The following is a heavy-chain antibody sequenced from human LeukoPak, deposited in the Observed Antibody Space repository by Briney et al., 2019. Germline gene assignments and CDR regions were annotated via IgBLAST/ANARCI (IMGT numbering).Heavy chain of an antibody. V-gene: IGHV1-2*02. J-gene: IGHJ4*02. CDR1: GYTFTGYY. D-gene: IGHD6-19*01. CDR3: ARDRVGSGWPRPFYFEN. Sequence: ASVKVSCKPSGYTFTGYYLHWVRQAPGQAREWMGWLNPNIGATMYAQKFQGRVTMTRDTSISTAYMELNSLRSDDTAVYYCARDRVGSGWPRPFYFENWGQGTLVTVSS. CDR2: LNPNIGAT.